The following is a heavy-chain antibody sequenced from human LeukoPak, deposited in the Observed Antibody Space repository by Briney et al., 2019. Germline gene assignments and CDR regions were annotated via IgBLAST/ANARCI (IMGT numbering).Heavy chain of an antibody. V-gene: IGHV3-30-3*01. Sequence: GRSLRLSCAASGFTFSSYAMHWVRQAPGKGLEWVAVISYDGSNKYFADSVKGRFTISRDNSKNTLYLQMNSLRAEDTAVYYCARVGPYCSSTSVSCWFDPWGQGTLVTVSS. CDR2: ISYDGSNK. J-gene: IGHJ5*02. CDR3: ARVGPYCSSTSVSCWFDP. CDR1: GFTFSSYA. D-gene: IGHD2-2*01.